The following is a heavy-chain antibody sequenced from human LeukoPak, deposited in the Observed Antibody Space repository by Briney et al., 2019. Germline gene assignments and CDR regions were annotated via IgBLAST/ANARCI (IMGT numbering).Heavy chain of an antibody. CDR2: ISSSGSTI. V-gene: IGHV3-11*01. CDR1: GFTFSSYA. D-gene: IGHD3-10*01. CDR3: ARDRWFGELLSPYYYYGMDV. J-gene: IGHJ6*02. Sequence: GGSLRLSCAASGFTFSSYAMSWIRQAPGKGLEWVSYISSSGSTIYYADSVKGRFTISRDNAKNSLYLQMNSLRAEDTAVYYCARDRWFGELLSPYYYYGMDVWGQGTTVTVSS.